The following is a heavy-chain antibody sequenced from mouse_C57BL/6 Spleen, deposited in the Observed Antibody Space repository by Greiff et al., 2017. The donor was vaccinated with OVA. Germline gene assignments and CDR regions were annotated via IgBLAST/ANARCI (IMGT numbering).Heavy chain of an antibody. J-gene: IGHJ3*01. CDR1: EYEFPSHD. Sequence: EVHLVESGGGLVQPGESLKLSCESNEYEFPSHDMSWVRKTPEKRLELVAAINSDGGSTYYPDTMERRFIIARDKTRKTLYLQMSSLRSEYTALYDCARHGELPYFAYWGQGTLVTVSA. CDR2: INSDGGST. V-gene: IGHV5-2*01. CDR3: ARHGELPYFAY. D-gene: IGHD1-1*01.